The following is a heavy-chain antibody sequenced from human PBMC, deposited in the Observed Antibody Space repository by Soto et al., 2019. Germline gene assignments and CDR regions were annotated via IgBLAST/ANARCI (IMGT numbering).Heavy chain of an antibody. CDR2: INAGNGNT. D-gene: IGHD3-3*01. J-gene: IGHJ4*02. Sequence: ASVKVSCKASGYTFTSYAMHWVRQAPGQRLEWMGWINAGNGNTKYSQRFQGRVTITRDTSASTAYMELSSLRSEDTAVYYCAREKSYYDFWSGYYTEYYFDDWGQGTRVTVSS. CDR1: GYTFTSYA. CDR3: AREKSYYDFWSGYYTEYYFDD. V-gene: IGHV1-3*01.